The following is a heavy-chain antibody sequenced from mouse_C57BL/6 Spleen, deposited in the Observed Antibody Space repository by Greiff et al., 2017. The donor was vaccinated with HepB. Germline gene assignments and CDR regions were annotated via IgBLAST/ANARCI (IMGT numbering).Heavy chain of an antibody. V-gene: IGHV5-17*01. CDR2: ISSGSSTI. CDR3: AGGITTVVALDY. J-gene: IGHJ2*01. D-gene: IGHD1-1*01. Sequence: DVKLVESGGGLVKPGGSLKLSCAASGFTFSDYGMHWVRQAPETGLEWVAYISSGSSTIYYADTVKGRFPISRDNAKNTLFLQMTSLRSEDTAMYYCAGGITTVVALDYWGQGTTLTVSS. CDR1: GFTFSDYG.